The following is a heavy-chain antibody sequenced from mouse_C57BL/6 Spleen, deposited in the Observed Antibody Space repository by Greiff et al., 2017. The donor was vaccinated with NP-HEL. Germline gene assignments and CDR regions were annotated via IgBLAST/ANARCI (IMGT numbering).Heavy chain of an antibody. D-gene: IGHD2-3*01. CDR2: ISDGGSYT. J-gene: IGHJ4*01. Sequence: EVQVVESGGGLVKPGGSLKLSCAASGFTFSSYAMSWVRQTPEKRLEWVATISDGGSYTYYPDNVKGRFTISRDNAKNNLYLQMSHLKSEDTAMYYCARDRGLLGAMDYWGQGTSVTVSS. CDR1: GFTFSSYA. CDR3: ARDRGLLGAMDY. V-gene: IGHV5-4*01.